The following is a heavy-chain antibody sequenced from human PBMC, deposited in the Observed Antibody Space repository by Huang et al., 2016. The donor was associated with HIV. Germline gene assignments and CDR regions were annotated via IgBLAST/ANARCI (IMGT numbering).Heavy chain of an antibody. CDR3: ARDPRIQSWLNFFDY. Sequence: GGGLVQPGGSLRLSCAASGFSISSYWMHWVRKAPGKGLVWVSRINSDGSSTSYADSVKGRFTISRDNAKNTLYLQMNSLRAEDTAVYYCARDPRIQSWLNFFDYWGQGTLVSVSS. J-gene: IGHJ4*02. CDR1: GFSISSYW. V-gene: IGHV3-74*01. CDR2: INSDGSST. D-gene: IGHD3-22*01.